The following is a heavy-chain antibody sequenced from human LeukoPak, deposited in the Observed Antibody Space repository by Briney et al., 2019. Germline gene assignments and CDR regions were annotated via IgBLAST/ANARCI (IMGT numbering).Heavy chain of an antibody. CDR2: IRYDGSNK. D-gene: IGHD5-24*01. V-gene: IGHV3-30*02. Sequence: PGGSLRLSCAASGFTFSSYGVHWVRQAPGKGLEWVAFIRYDGSNKYYADSVKGRFTISRDNSKNTLYLQMNSLRAEDTAVYYCAKEGPHGRPNAFDIWGQGTMVTVSS. CDR1: GFTFSSYG. J-gene: IGHJ3*02. CDR3: AKEGPHGRPNAFDI.